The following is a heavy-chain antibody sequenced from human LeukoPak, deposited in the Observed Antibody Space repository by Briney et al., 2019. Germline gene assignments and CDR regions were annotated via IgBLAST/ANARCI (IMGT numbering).Heavy chain of an antibody. Sequence: GGSLRLSCAASGFTFSSYWMSWVRQAPGKGLEWAANIKQDGSEKYSVDSVKGRFTISRDNAKNSLYLQMNSLRTEDTAVYYCARDVRGSVTSYFYYYMDVWGKGTTVTVSS. CDR3: ARDVRGSVTSYFYYYMDV. V-gene: IGHV3-7*01. CDR1: GFTFSSYW. CDR2: IKQDGSEK. D-gene: IGHD5-18*01. J-gene: IGHJ6*03.